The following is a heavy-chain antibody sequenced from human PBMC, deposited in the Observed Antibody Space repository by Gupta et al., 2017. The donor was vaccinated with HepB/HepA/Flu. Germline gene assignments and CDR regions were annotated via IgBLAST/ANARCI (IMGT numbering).Heavy chain of an antibody. CDR3: AREAGPYSSGWYGFMDY. V-gene: IGHV1-46*01. D-gene: IGHD6-19*01. J-gene: IGHJ4*02. CDR1: GYTFTSYY. CDR2: INPSGGST. Sequence: QVQLVQSGAEVKKPGASVKVSCKASGYTFTSYYMHWVRQAPGQGLEWMGIINPSGGSTSYAQKFQGRVTMTRDTSTSTVYMELSSLRSEDTAVYYCAREAGPYSSGWYGFMDYWGQGTLVTVSS.